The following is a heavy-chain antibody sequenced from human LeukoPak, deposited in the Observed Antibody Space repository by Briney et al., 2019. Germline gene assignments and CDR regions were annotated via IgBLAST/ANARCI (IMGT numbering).Heavy chain of an antibody. V-gene: IGHV1-2*02. J-gene: IGHJ5*02. D-gene: IGHD5-12*01. CDR2: INPNSGGT. CDR1: GYTFTGYY. CDR3: ARDRSGYDLKWFDP. Sequence: GASVKVSCKASGYTFTGYYMHWVRQAPGQGLEWMGWINPNSGGTNYAQKFQGRVTMTRDTSISTAYTELSRLRSDDTAVYYCARDRSGYDLKWFDPWGQGTLVTVSS.